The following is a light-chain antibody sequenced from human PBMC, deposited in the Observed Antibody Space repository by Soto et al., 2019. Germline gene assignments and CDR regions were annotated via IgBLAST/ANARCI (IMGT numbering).Light chain of an antibody. CDR3: AAWDDSLNVVI. CDR2: SDN. CDR1: SSNIGSNT. Sequence: QYVLTQPPSASGTPGQRVTISCSGSSSNIGSNTVNWYQELPGTAPKLLIYSDNQRPSGVPDRFSGSKSGTSASLAISGLQSEDEAEYYCAAWDDSLNVVIFAGGTKLTVL. V-gene: IGLV1-44*01. J-gene: IGLJ2*01.